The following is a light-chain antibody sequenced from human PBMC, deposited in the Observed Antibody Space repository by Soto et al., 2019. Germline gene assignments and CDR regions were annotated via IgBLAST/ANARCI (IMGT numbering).Light chain of an antibody. J-gene: IGKJ1*01. V-gene: IGKV3-15*01. CDR3: HQYNYWPPET. CDR2: AAS. Sequence: EMVLTQSPATLSVSLGETATLSCRTSQTFSRNLAWYQHKPGQPPRLLIYAASTRVTGIPARFSGSRSGSEFTLTISSVQSKDCAVYYCHQYNYWPPETFGQGTKVEIK. CDR1: QTFSRN.